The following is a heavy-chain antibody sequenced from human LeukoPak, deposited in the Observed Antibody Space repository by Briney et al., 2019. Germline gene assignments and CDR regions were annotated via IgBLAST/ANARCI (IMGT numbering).Heavy chain of an antibody. D-gene: IGHD6-13*01. V-gene: IGHV1-18*01. J-gene: IGHJ5*02. Sequence: GASVKVSCKASGYTFTSYAMNWVRQAPGQGLEWMGWISAYNGNTNYAQKLQGRVTMTTDTSTSTAYMELRSLRSDDTAVYYCARAVWGAAAGTWFDPWGQGTLVTVSS. CDR1: GYTFTSYA. CDR3: ARAVWGAAAGTWFDP. CDR2: ISAYNGNT.